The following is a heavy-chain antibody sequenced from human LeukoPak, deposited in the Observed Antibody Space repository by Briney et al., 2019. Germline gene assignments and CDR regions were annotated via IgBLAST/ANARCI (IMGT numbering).Heavy chain of an antibody. J-gene: IGHJ4*02. Sequence: PSETLSLTCAVHGGSFSGYYWSWIRQPPGKGLEWIGSIYYSGSTYYNPSLKSRVTISVDTSKNQFSLKLSSVTAADTAVYYCARLANLFDYWGQGTLVTVSS. CDR3: ARLANLFDY. CDR2: IYYSGST. CDR1: GGSFSGYY. V-gene: IGHV4-34*01.